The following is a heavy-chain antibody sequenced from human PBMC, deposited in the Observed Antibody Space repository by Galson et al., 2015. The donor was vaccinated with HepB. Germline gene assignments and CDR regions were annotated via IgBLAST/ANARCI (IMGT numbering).Heavy chain of an antibody. J-gene: IGHJ6*02. D-gene: IGHD1-1*01. CDR2: TYYRSKWYS. V-gene: IGHV6-1*01. CDR3: ARVHGTIYYYGMDV. Sequence: CAISGDSVSSNNAVWNWIRQSPSRGLEWLGRTYYRSKWYSDYAVSVRSRITIDPDTSKNQFSLQLKSVTPEDTAFYYCARVHGTIYYYGMDVWGQGTTVIVSS. CDR1: GDSVSSNNAV.